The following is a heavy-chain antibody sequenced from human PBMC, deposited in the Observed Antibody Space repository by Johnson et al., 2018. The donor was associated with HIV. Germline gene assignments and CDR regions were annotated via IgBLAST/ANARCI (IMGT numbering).Heavy chain of an antibody. CDR3: ARLGIAAARGAFEI. V-gene: IGHV3-9*01. CDR1: GFTFDDYA. J-gene: IGHJ3*02. D-gene: IGHD6-13*01. CDR2: ISWNSGSI. Sequence: GLVQPGRSLRLSCAASGFTFDDYAMHWVRQAPGKGLEWVSGISWNSGSIGYADSVKGRFTISRDNAKNSLYLQMNSLRAEDTALYYCARLGIAAARGAFEIWGQGTMVTVSS.